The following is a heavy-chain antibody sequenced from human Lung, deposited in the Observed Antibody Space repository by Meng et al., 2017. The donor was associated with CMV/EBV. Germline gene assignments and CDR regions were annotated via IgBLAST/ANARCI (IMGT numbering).Heavy chain of an antibody. D-gene: IGHD6-6*01. CDR3: TTNGARGSSALY. Sequence: ESEGELLKPGGSRRISCATVGCTLNNAWMTWVRQSPGKGLEWVGRIKSKADGGTTDYASPVKGRFTISRDDSKNTLYLQMNSLKIEDTAVYYCTTNGARGSSALYWGQGTLVTVSS. CDR2: IKSKADGGTT. J-gene: IGHJ4*02. V-gene: IGHV3-15*01. CDR1: GCTLNNAW.